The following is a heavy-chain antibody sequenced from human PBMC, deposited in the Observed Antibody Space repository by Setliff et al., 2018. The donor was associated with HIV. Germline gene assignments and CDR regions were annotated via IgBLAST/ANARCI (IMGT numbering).Heavy chain of an antibody. V-gene: IGHV4-61*02. Sequence: SETLSLTCTVSGGSMSSGSYYWSWIRQPAGKGLEWIGRIYSAGWTIYNPSLESRVTMSVDTSKNQFSLSLSSMTAADTAVYYCARGFLRSRRRWFDPWGLGTLVTVSS. D-gene: IGHD4-17*01. J-gene: IGHJ5*02. CDR2: IYSAGWT. CDR1: GGSMSSGSYY. CDR3: ARGFLRSRRRWFDP.